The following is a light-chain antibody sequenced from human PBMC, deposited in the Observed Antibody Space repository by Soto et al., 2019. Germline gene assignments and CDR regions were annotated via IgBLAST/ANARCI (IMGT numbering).Light chain of an antibody. CDR3: QQYHSWT. CDR2: KSS. V-gene: IGKV1-5*03. J-gene: IGKJ1*01. Sequence: DIQMTQSPSTLSASVGDRVTITCRASQSFNNWLAWYQQKPGKAPKLLIYKSSNLESGVPSMFSGSGSGTEFTLSISSLQPDDCGTYYCQQYHSWTFGQGTKVEIK. CDR1: QSFNNW.